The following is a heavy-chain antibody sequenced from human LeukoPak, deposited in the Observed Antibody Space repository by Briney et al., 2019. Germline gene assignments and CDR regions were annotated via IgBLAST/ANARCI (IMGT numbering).Heavy chain of an antibody. CDR3: ARDPGYYVTFDY. CDR2: ICSSSTYI. D-gene: IGHD3-10*02. J-gene: IGHJ4*02. Sequence: PGGPLRLSCAASGFSFGSYNMHWVPQAPGKGLEWVSSICSSSTYILYTDSVKGRFTISRDNPKNTLYLQMNGLRAEDTAVYYCARDPGYYVTFDYWGQGTLVT. CDR1: GFSFGSYN. V-gene: IGHV3-21*01.